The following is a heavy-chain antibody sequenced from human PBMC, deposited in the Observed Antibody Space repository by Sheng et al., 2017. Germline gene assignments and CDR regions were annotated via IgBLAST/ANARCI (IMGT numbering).Heavy chain of an antibody. CDR2: IYYSGST. Sequence: QVQLQESGPGLVKPSHTLSLTCTVSGGSISSGDYYWSWIRQPPGKGLEWIGYIYYSGSTYYNPSLKSRVTISVDTSKNQFSLKLSSVTAADTAVYYCARGGGEATIFGEPLDYWGQGTLVTVSS. D-gene: IGHD3-3*01. CDR3: ARGGGEATIFGEPLDY. CDR1: GGSISSGDYY. J-gene: IGHJ4*02. V-gene: IGHV4-30-4*08.